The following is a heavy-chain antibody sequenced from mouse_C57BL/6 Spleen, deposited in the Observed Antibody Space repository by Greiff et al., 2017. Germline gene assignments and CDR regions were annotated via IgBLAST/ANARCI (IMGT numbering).Heavy chain of an antibody. CDR3: ARQGGNYDFDY. CDR2: ISSGGGYT. CDR1: GFTFSSYG. Sequence: EVQLVESGGDLVKPGGSLKLSCAASGFTFSSYGMSWVRQTPDKRLEWVATISSGGGYTYYPDNVKGRYTISRDNDKNTLYLQMSSLKSEDTAMSYCARQGGNYDFDYWGQGTTLTVSS. J-gene: IGHJ2*01. V-gene: IGHV5-6*01. D-gene: IGHD2-1*01.